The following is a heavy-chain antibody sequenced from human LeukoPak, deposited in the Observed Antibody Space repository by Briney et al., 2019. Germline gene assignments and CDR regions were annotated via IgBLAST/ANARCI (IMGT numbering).Heavy chain of an antibody. V-gene: IGHV3-48*03. CDR1: ELTFSSYE. J-gene: IGHJ4*02. CDR3: ARIGRIQYFDC. CDR2: ISGGGDTT. D-gene: IGHD5-18*01. Sequence: SGGSLRLSCSASELTFSSYEMNCVRQAPGKGLEWVSYISGGGDTTLYADSVKGRFTTSRDNAKNSLYLQLTSLRAEDTAVYYCARIGRIQYFDCWGQATLVTVSS.